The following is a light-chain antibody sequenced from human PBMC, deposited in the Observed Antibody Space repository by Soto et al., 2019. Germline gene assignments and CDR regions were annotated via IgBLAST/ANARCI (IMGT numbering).Light chain of an antibody. CDR2: GAS. CDR3: QQRYRTPGT. Sequence: IEVTKNTSALSGAGEERSTLSCRASQSVSSYLDWYQQKPGKAPKLLIYGASSLESGVPARFSGSGSGTDFTLTISSLQPEDFAIYYCQQRYRTPGTFGRGTKVDI. CDR1: QSVSSY. J-gene: IGKJ1*01. V-gene: IGKV1-39*01.